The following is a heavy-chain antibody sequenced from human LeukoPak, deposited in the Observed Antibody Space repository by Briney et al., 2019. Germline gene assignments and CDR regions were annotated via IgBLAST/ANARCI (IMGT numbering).Heavy chain of an antibody. J-gene: IGHJ4*02. CDR1: GFTFGSYG. CDR2: IWYDGSNK. CDR3: ARDTAMANFDY. Sequence: GRSLRLSCAASGFTFGSYGMHWVRQAPGKGLEWVAVIWYDGSNKYYADSVKGRFTISRDNSKNTLYLQMNSLRAEDTAVYYCARDTAMANFDYWGQGTLVTVSS. D-gene: IGHD5-18*01. V-gene: IGHV3-33*01.